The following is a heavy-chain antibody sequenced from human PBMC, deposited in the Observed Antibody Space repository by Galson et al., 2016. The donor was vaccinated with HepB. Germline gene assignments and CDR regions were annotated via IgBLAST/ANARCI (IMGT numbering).Heavy chain of an antibody. CDR1: GFTSSSYS. CDR2: ISTSSTYI. J-gene: IGHJ6*02. V-gene: IGHV3-21*01. CDR3: ARDLCSYTSCYRRYFYYGMDV. D-gene: IGHD2-2*02. Sequence: SLRLSCAASGFTSSSYSMHWVRQAPGKGLEWVSSISTSSTYIYYADSVKGRFTISRDNAKNSLFLQMNSLRAEDTAVYYCARDLCSYTSCYRRYFYYGMDVWGQGTTVTVSS.